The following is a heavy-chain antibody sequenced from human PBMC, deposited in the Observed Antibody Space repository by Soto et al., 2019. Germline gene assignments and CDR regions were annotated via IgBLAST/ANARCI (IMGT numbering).Heavy chain of an antibody. CDR2: IYPGDSDT. CDR3: ARHDVRGYSGYEGMANYYYYYMDV. D-gene: IGHD5-12*01. Sequence: GESLKISCKGSGYSFTSYWIGWVRQMPGKGLEWMGIIYPGDSDTRYSPSFQGQVTISADKSISTAYLQWSSLKASDTAMYYCARHDVRGYSGYEGMANYYYYYMDVWGKGTTVTVSS. V-gene: IGHV5-51*01. J-gene: IGHJ6*03. CDR1: GYSFTSYW.